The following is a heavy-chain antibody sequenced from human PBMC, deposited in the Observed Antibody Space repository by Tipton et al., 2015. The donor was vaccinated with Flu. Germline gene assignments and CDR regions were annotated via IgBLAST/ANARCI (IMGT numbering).Heavy chain of an antibody. J-gene: IGHJ5*02. D-gene: IGHD4-11*01. CDR2: IHYSGSP. V-gene: IGHV4-59*08. CDR1: GGSINSYY. Sequence: LRLSCSVSGGSINSYYWSWIRQPAGKGLEWIGNIHYSGSPHYNPSLKSRVTISIDTSKNQFSLRLSSVAAADTAVYYCARRDYSNYVSVPKNWFDPWGQGTLVTVSS. CDR3: ARRDYSNYVSVPKNWFDP.